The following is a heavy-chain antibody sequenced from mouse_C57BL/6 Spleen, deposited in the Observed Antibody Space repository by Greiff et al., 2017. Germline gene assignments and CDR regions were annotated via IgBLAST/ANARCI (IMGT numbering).Heavy chain of an antibody. J-gene: IGHJ3*01. Sequence: VQLQQSDAELVKPGASVKISCKVSGYTFTDHTIHWMKQRPEQGLEWIGYIYPRDGSTKYNEKFTGKATLTADKSSSTAYMQLNSLTSEDSAVYFCARSPPYYSNYLAWFAYWGQGTLVTVSA. CDR2: IYPRDGST. V-gene: IGHV1-78*01. CDR3: ARSPPYYSNYLAWFAY. D-gene: IGHD2-5*01. CDR1: GYTFTDHT.